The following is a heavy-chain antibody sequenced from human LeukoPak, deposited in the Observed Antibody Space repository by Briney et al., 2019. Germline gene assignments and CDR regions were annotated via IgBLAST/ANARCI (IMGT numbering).Heavy chain of an antibody. CDR2: ISAYKGET. CDR1: GYTFTSYG. J-gene: IGHJ6*03. CDR3: ASVSYSSGWYPAVDYYYYYYMDV. Sequence: ASVKVSCKASGYTFTSYGISLVRQAPAPGLEWMGWISAYKGETNYAQTLQGKVTITTATSTSTDYMELRSLRSDDTAVYYCASVSYSSGWYPAVDYYYYYYMDVWGKGTTVTVSS. V-gene: IGHV1-18*01. D-gene: IGHD6-19*01.